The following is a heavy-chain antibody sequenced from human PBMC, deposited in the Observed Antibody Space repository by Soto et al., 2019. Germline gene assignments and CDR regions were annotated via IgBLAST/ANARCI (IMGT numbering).Heavy chain of an antibody. CDR1: GYSIRSCYF. V-gene: IGHV4-38-2*01. CDR3: ARSMYSTSAQLYYGMDV. D-gene: IGHD6-6*01. CDR2: MYHSGIT. J-gene: IGHJ6*02. Sequence: SETLSLTCAVSGYSIRSCYFWGWIRQPPGKGLEWIGSMYHSGITYYNLSLKSRVTISVDTSKNQLSLKLSSATAADTAVYYCARSMYSTSAQLYYGMDVWGQGTTVTAP.